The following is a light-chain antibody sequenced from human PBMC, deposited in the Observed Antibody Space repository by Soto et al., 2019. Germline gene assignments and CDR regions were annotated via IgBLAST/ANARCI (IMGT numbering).Light chain of an antibody. Sequence: QAVLTQPASVSGSPGQSITISCSRSSSDVGGYNYVSWYQQHPGKAPKLMIYEVSNRPSGVSNRFSGSKSGNTASLTISGLQAEDETDYYCFSYTSSGTYVFGTGTKVTVL. CDR2: EVS. CDR3: FSYTSSGTYV. V-gene: IGLV2-14*01. J-gene: IGLJ1*01. CDR1: SSDVGGYNY.